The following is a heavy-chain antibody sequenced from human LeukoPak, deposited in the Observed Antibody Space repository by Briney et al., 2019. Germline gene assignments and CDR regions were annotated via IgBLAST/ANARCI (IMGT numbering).Heavy chain of an antibody. Sequence: GGSLRLSCAASGFTISNSWMTWVRQAPGKGLEWVTNIHRAGSQIDYLDSVKGRFTISRDSANNALYLQMNSLRAEDTAVYYCARGGLTAGFDYWGQGTLVTVSS. J-gene: IGHJ4*02. D-gene: IGHD3-10*01. CDR1: GFTISNSW. CDR3: ARGGLTAGFDY. CDR2: IHRAGSQI. V-gene: IGHV3-7*01.